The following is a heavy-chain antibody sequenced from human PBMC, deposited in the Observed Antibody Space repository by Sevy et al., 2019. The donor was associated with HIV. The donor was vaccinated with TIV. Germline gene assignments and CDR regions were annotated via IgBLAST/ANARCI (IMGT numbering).Heavy chain of an antibody. D-gene: IGHD2-2*01. J-gene: IGHJ4*02. CDR1: GGSISSGNYY. V-gene: IGHV4-61*02. CDR3: ARESGDCSSTSCYEGVFDY. Sequence: SETLSLTCTVSGGSISSGNYYWSWIRQPAGKGLEWIGRIYTSGSTNYNPSLKSRVPISVDTSKNQFSLKLSSVTAAETAVYYCARESGDCSSTSCYEGVFDYWGQGTLVTVSS. CDR2: IYTSGST.